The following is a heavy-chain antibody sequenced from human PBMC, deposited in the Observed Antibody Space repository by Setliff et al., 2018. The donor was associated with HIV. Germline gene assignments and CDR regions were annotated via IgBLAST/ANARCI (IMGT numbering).Heavy chain of an antibody. CDR2: IIPILGIA. J-gene: IGHJ6*02. D-gene: IGHD6-19*01. V-gene: IGHV1-69*10. CDR1: GSTFSTYD. Sequence: SVKVSCKASGSTFSTYDINWVRQAPGQGLEWMGGIIPILGIANYAQKFQGRVTITADESTSTAYMELSSLRSEDTAVYYCARLGSGWSDSYYYAMDIWGQGTTVTVSS. CDR3: ARLGSGWSDSYYYAMDI.